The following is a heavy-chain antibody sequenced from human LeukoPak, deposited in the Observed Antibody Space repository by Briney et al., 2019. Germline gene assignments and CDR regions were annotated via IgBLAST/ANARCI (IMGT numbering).Heavy chain of an antibody. CDR2: ISYSGST. CDR1: GGSITSDY. D-gene: IGHD3-22*01. V-gene: IGHV4-59*08. Sequence: PSETLSLTCTVSGGSITSDYWSWIRQPPGKGLEWIGYISYSGSTSYDPSLKSRVTISGDSSKEQFSLKLSSVTAADTAVYYCARFYYDSRGYWYYFDYWGQGTLVTASS. CDR3: ARFYYDSRGYWYYFDY. J-gene: IGHJ4*02.